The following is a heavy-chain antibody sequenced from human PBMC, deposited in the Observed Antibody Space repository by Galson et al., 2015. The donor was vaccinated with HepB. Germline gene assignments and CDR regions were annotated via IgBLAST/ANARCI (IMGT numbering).Heavy chain of an antibody. CDR2: VSGYDGSA. CDR1: GYDFNKYG. V-gene: IGHV1-18*01. Sequence: SVKVSCKASGYDFNKYGLSWVRQAPGQGLEWMGWVSGYDGSANYAPKFQGRVTMTTQKSTGTAFMEMRGLRSDDTAVYYCARDSRLVIHLNNYYSYGMDVWGQGTAVIVS. J-gene: IGHJ6*02. CDR3: ARDSRLVIHLNNYYSYGMDV. D-gene: IGHD2/OR15-2a*01.